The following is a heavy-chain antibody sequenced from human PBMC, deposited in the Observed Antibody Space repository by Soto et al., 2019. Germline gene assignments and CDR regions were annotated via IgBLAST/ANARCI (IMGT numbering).Heavy chain of an antibody. V-gene: IGHV1-24*01. CDR1: GYSLTELS. CDR3: ATADDRGFYDYVMDV. D-gene: IGHD1-1*01. J-gene: IGHJ6*02. CDR2: FDPEDGET. Sequence: QVQVVQSGAEVKKPGASVKVSCKVSGYSLTELSIHWVRQAPGKGLEWMGGFDPEDGETIYAQKFKGRVTMTEDTSTDTAYMDLSSLSSEDTAVYYCATADDRGFYDYVMDVWGQGTTVTVSS.